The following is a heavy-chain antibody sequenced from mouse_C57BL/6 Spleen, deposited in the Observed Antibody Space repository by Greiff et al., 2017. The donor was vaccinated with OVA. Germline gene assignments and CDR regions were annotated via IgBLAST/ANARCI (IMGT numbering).Heavy chain of an antibody. V-gene: IGHV1-64*01. Sequence: VQLQQSGAELVKPGASVKLSCKASGYTFTSYWMHWVKQRPGQGLEWIGMIHPNSGSTNYNEKFKSKATLTVDKSSSTAYMQLSSLTSEDSAVYYCASDTTVVAFDYWGQGTTLTVSS. CDR1: GYTFTSYW. CDR3: ASDTTVVAFDY. CDR2: IHPNSGST. D-gene: IGHD1-1*01. J-gene: IGHJ2*01.